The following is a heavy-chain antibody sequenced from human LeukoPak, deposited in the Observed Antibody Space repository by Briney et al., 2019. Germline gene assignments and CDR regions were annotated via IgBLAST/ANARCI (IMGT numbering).Heavy chain of an antibody. D-gene: IGHD6-6*01. CDR2: IKQDGSEE. V-gene: IGHV3-7*05. CDR1: GFTFSSYW. CDR3: ARDPYSSTWSYGMDV. Sequence: PGGSLRLSCAASGFTFSSYWMSWVRQAPGKGLEWVANIKQDGSEEVYVDSVKGQFTISRDNAKNSLFLQMNTLRAEDTAVYYCARDPYSSTWSYGMDVWGQGTTVTVSS. J-gene: IGHJ6*02.